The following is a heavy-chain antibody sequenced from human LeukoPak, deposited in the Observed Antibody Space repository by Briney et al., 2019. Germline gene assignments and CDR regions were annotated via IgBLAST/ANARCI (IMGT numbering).Heavy chain of an antibody. V-gene: IGHV4-39*01. Sequence: SETLSLTCTVSAGSISSSSHHWGWIRQSPGKGLEWIGSVYYGRTTYYNPSLNSRVTIFVVTSKNQLSLQLNSVTAADTAVYYCVRHDGRSGGTMGALDSWGQGSLVSVSS. CDR1: AGSISSSSHH. D-gene: IGHD4-23*01. CDR2: VYYGRTT. CDR3: VRHDGRSGGTMGALDS. J-gene: IGHJ4*02.